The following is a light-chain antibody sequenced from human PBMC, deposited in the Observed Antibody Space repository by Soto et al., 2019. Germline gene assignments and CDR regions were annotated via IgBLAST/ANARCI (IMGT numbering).Light chain of an antibody. CDR2: RAF. CDR3: QQYGSSPLT. Sequence: IGLTQSPGTLSLSPGESATLSCRASQTVSRYFLAWYQQRPALAPRLVIYRAFTRASGIADRFTGSGSGTDFTLSSTRLEPEEFAVYFCQQYGSSPLTFGGGTRVEIK. CDR1: QTVSRYF. V-gene: IGKV3-20*01. J-gene: IGKJ4*01.